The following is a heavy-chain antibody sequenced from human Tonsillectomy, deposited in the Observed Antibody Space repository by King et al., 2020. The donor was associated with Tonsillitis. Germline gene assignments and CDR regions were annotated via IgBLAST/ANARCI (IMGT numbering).Heavy chain of an antibody. CDR1: DLTFSTYW. V-gene: IGHV3-7*01. CDR2: IKHDGSDT. Sequence: VQLVESGGGLVQPGGSLRLSCAASDLTFSTYWMSWIRQAPGKGLEWVANIKHDGSDTTYVDSVKGRFTVSRDNAKKSLYLEMNRLRAEDTALYYCATNPACAALDSWGQGALVTVSS. CDR3: ATNPACAALDS. J-gene: IGHJ4*02. D-gene: IGHD6-13*01.